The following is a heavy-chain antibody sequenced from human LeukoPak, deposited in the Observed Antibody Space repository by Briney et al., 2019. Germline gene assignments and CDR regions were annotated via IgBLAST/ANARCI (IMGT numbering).Heavy chain of an antibody. V-gene: IGHV3-30*14. CDR1: GFSFSTYA. Sequence: PGRSLRLSCAAAGFSFSTYAVNWVRQAPGKGLEWVAFISYDGTDKYYADSVKGRFTISRDNSKNTLYLQMNSLRAEDTAVYYCARGRFGELSYFDYWGQGTLVTVSS. J-gene: IGHJ4*02. CDR2: ISYDGTDK. D-gene: IGHD3-10*01. CDR3: ARGRFGELSYFDY.